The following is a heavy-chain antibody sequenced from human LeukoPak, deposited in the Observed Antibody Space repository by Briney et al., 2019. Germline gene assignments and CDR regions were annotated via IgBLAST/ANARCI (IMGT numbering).Heavy chain of an antibody. D-gene: IGHD1-26*01. CDR3: AKGQAELLSLYYYYGMDV. CDR1: GFTFSSYA. Sequence: SGGSLRLSCAASGFTFSSYAMSWVRQAPGKGLEWVSAISGSGGSTYYADSVKGRFTISRDNSKNTLYLQMNSLRAEDTAVYYCAKGQAELLSLYYYYGMDVWGQGTTVTVSS. CDR2: ISGSGGST. J-gene: IGHJ6*02. V-gene: IGHV3-23*01.